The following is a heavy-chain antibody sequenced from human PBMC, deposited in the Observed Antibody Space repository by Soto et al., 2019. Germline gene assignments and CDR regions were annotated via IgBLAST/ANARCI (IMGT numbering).Heavy chain of an antibody. D-gene: IGHD5-12*01. Sequence: SETLSLTRTVSGGSIKVGGYSWGWIRQPPGKGLEWVATIYHSGSTYYNPYLKSRLTISLYTSRNQFALDLTSVTAADTAVYYCSRLAYSHYSTWGQGTLV. V-gene: IGHV4-39*01. CDR2: IYHSGST. CDR1: GGSIKVGGYS. CDR3: SRLAYSHYST. J-gene: IGHJ4*02.